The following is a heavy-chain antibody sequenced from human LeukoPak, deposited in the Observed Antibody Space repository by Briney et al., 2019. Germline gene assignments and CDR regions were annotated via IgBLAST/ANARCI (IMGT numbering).Heavy chain of an antibody. V-gene: IGHV3-23*01. J-gene: IGHJ4*02. CDR1: GFTFSSYA. CDR3: AKGSYSGSYLHFDY. D-gene: IGHD1-26*01. Sequence: QTGGSLRLSCAASGFTFSSYAMSWVRQAPGKGLEWVSAISGGGGSTYYADSVKGRFTISRDNSKNTLYLQMNSLRAEDTAVYYCAKGSYSGSYLHFDYWGQGTLVTVSS. CDR2: ISGGGGST.